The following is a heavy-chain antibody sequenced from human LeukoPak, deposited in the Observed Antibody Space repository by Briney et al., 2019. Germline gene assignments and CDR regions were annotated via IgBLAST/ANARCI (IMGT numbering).Heavy chain of an antibody. CDR2: ISGRGGRT. D-gene: IGHD6-19*01. CDR3: AKDLVAGMAIGEF. CDR1: GFTFSNYA. J-gene: IGHJ4*02. V-gene: IGHV3-23*01. Sequence: GGSLRLSCAASGFTFSNYAMSWVRQAPGKGLEWVSSISGRGGRTYYADSVKGRFTISRDHSNNTLYLQMDSLRAEGTAVYYCAKDLVAGMAIGEFWGQGTLVTVSS.